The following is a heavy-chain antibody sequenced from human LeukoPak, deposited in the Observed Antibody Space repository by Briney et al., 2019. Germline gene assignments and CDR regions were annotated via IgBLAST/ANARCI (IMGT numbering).Heavy chain of an antibody. J-gene: IGHJ5*02. CDR2: IIPIFGTA. CDR1: GVTFSIYA. CDR3: ARDLSYYDSSENWFDP. Sequence: SVNLSCKASGVTFSIYAISWERQAPGQGLEWIVGIIPIFGTANYAQKFQGRVTITTDESTSTAYMELSSLRSEDTAVYYCARDLSYYDSSENWFDPWGQGTLVTVSS. D-gene: IGHD3-22*01. V-gene: IGHV1-69*05.